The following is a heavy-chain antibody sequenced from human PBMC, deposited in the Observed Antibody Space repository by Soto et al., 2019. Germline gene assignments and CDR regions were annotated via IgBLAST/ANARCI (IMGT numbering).Heavy chain of an antibody. CDR3: AKGRESGSYLVYYFDY. Sequence: GGSLRLSCAASGFTFSSYAMSWVRQAPGKGLEWVSAISGSGGSTYYADSVKGRFTISRDNSKNTLYLQMNSLRAEDTAVYYCAKGRESGSYLVYYFDYWGQGTLVTVSS. CDR1: GFTFSSYA. CDR2: ISGSGGST. J-gene: IGHJ4*02. V-gene: IGHV3-23*01. D-gene: IGHD1-26*01.